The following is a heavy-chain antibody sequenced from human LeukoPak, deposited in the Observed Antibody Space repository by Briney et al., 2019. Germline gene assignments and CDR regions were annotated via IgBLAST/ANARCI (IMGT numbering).Heavy chain of an antibody. CDR3: ARDDSSWARFDY. V-gene: IGHV1-46*01. Sequence: ASVTVSCTASGYTFTSYYMHWVRQAPGQGLEWMGIINPSGGSTSYAQKLQGRVTMTTDTSTSTAYMELRSLRSDDTAVYYCARDDSSWARFDYWGQGTLVTVSS. D-gene: IGHD6-13*01. CDR2: INPSGGST. CDR1: GYTFTSYY. J-gene: IGHJ4*02.